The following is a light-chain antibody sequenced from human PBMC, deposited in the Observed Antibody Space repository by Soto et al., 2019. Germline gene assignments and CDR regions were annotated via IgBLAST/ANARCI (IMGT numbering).Light chain of an antibody. CDR1: NIGSKS. CDR3: QVWDSSSDHYVV. J-gene: IGLJ2*01. CDR2: YDS. V-gene: IGLV3-21*04. Sequence: SYELTQPPSVSVAPGKTARITCGGNNIGSKSMHWYQQKPGQAPVLVIYYDSDRPSGIPERFSGSNSGNTATLTISRVEAGDEADYYCQVWDSSSDHYVVFGGGTKVTVL.